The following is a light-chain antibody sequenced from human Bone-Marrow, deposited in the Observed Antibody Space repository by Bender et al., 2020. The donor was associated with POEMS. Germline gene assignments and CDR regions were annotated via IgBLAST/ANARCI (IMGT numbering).Light chain of an antibody. Sequence: QTALTQPASVSGSPGQSLTISCTGTSRDIGGFNFVSWYQEHPGKAPKLLIFDVTRRPSGVSDRFSGSKSGNTASLTISGLQAEDEAIYSCSSYTSDSGHIFGGGTQVTVL. V-gene: IGLV2-14*03. CDR2: DVT. CDR1: SRDIGGFNF. CDR3: SSYTSDSGHI. J-gene: IGLJ2*01.